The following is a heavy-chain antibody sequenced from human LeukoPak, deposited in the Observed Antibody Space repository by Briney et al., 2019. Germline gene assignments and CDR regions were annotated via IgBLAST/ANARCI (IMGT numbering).Heavy chain of an antibody. V-gene: IGHV4-59*08. CDR1: GGSISSYY. D-gene: IGHD5-24*01. CDR2: IYYSGST. Sequence: SETLSLTCTVSGGSISSYYWSWIRQPPGKGLEWIGYIYYSGSTNYNPSLKSRVTISVDTSKNQFSLKLSSVTAADTAVYYCARHRRWLQFDAFDISGQGTMVTVSS. J-gene: IGHJ3*02. CDR3: ARHRRWLQFDAFDI.